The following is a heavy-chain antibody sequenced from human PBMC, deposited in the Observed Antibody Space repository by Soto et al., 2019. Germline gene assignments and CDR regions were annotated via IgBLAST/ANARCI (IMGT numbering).Heavy chain of an antibody. J-gene: IGHJ4*02. CDR3: AGARRLLLDVGNY. CDR2: INGGNGNT. Sequence: QVQLVQSGAEVKKSGASVKVSCKASGYTFTNYAIHWVRQAPGQRLEWMGWINGGNGNTKYSQKFKGRGTITRETSASTAYMELSSLRSEDTSVYYCAGARRLLLDVGNYWGQGTLVTVSS. D-gene: IGHD3-22*01. V-gene: IGHV1-3*01. CDR1: GYTFTNYA.